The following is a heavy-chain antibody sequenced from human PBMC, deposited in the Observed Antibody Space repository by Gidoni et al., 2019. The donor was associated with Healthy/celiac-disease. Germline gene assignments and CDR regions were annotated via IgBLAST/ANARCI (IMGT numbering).Heavy chain of an antibody. J-gene: IGHJ4*02. CDR3: AKSQGRDRPSFDY. Sequence: QVQLVESGGGVVQPGRSLRLSCAASGFTFNDYGMHWVRQAPGKGLEWVAVISYDGSNKYYADSVKGRFTISRDNSKNTLYLQMNSLRAEDTAVYYCAKSQGRDRPSFDYWGQGTLVTVSS. D-gene: IGHD2-21*01. V-gene: IGHV3-30*18. CDR2: ISYDGSNK. CDR1: GFTFNDYG.